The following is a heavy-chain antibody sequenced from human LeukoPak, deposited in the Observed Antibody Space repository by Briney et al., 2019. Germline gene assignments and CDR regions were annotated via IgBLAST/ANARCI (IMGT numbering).Heavy chain of an antibody. J-gene: IGHJ4*02. V-gene: IGHV3-43*01. D-gene: IGHD3-10*01. CDR2: ISWNGDIT. Sequence: GGSLRLSCAASGFTFDDYTMHWVRQAPGKGLEWVSLISWNGDITYYADSVQGRFTISKDNAKNSLYLQMNSLTAEDTALYYCAKDIEGSGSYYSNYWGQGTLVTVSS. CDR3: AKDIEGSGSYYSNY. CDR1: GFTFDDYT.